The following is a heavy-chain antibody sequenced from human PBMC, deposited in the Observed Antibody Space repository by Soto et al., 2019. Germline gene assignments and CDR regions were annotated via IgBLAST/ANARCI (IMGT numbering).Heavy chain of an antibody. CDR3: SSRQAAAGGFDY. J-gene: IGHJ4*02. CDR1: GASIRIRSYS. Sequence: ADPLSPTVTVYGASIRIRSYSWGWIRQPPGKRLEGIGSIYYSGDTYYSPSLDSRVTISIDTSKTQYYLKLSSVTAADTAVYYCSSRQAAAGGFDYWGQGTRVTVSS. CDR2: IYYSGDT. D-gene: IGHD6-13*01. V-gene: IGHV4-39*01.